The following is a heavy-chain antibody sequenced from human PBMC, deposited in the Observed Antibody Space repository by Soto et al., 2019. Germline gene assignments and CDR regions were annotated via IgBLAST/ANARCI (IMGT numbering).Heavy chain of an antibody. Sequence: EVQLLESGGGLVQPGGSLRLSCAASGFTFSSYAMRWVRQAPGKGLEWVSAISGSGGSTYYADSVKGRFTISRDNSKNTLYLQMNSLRAEDTAVYYCAKARLYYYGSGSENWGQGTLVTVSS. V-gene: IGHV3-23*01. J-gene: IGHJ4*02. CDR1: GFTFSSYA. CDR2: ISGSGGST. CDR3: AKARLYYYGSGSEN. D-gene: IGHD3-10*01.